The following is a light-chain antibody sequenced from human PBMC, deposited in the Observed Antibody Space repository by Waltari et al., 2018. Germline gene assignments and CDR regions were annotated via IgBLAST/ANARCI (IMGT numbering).Light chain of an antibody. CDR2: EVT. CDR1: NSDIGYYNY. V-gene: IGLV2-8*01. CDR3: SSYAGTNTVL. J-gene: IGLJ3*02. Sequence: QSALTQPPSASGSPGQSVTISCTGSNSDIGYYNYVSWYQQHPGKAPKLLIYEVTERPSGVPARFFASKSGNTASLTVSGLRTEDEADYYCSSYAGTNTVLFGGGTKLTVL.